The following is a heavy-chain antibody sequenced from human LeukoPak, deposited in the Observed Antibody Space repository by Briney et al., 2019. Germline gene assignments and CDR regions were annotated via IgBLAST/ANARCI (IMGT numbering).Heavy chain of an antibody. CDR2: IYSGGST. CDR3: ARVHLATRQLDY. D-gene: IGHD3-16*01. V-gene: IGHV3-53*01. Sequence: PGGSLRLSCAASGFTFSSYWMSWVRQAPGKGLEWVSVIYSGGSTYYADSVKGRFTISRDNSKNTLYLQMNSLRAEDTAVYYCARVHLATRQLDYWGQGTLVTVSS. CDR1: GFTFSSYW. J-gene: IGHJ4*02.